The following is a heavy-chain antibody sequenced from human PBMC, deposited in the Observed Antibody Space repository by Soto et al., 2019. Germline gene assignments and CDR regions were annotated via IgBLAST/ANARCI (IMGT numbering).Heavy chain of an antibody. Sequence: SVKVSCKASGGTFSSYAISWVRQAPGQGLEWMGGIIPIFGTANYAQKFQGRVTITADESTSTAYMELSSLRSEDTAVYYCATTDFWSGHWAFDIWGQGTMVTVSS. V-gene: IGHV1-69*13. CDR2: IIPIFGTA. J-gene: IGHJ3*02. D-gene: IGHD3-3*01. CDR3: ATTDFWSGHWAFDI. CDR1: GGTFSSYA.